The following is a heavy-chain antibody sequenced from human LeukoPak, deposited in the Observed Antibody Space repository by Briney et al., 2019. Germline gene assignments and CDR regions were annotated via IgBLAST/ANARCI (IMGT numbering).Heavy chain of an antibody. CDR1: GGSISSSSYY. CDR2: IYYSGST. V-gene: IGHV4-39*01. CDR3: AITTVTTSDY. D-gene: IGHD4-17*01. J-gene: IGHJ4*02. Sequence: SETLSLTCTVSGGSISSSSYYWGWIRQPPGKGLEWIGSIYYSGSTYYNPSLKSRVTISVDTSKNQFSLKLSSVTAADTAVYYCAITTVTTSDYWGQGTLVTVSS.